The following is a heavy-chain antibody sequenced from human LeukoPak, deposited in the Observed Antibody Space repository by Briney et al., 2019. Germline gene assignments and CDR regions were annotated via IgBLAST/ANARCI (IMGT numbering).Heavy chain of an antibody. D-gene: IGHD3-22*01. CDR2: IYYSGST. J-gene: IGHJ3*02. Sequence: SKTLSLTCTVSGGSISSYYWSWIRQPPGKGLEWIGYIYYSGSTNYNPSLKSRVTISVDTSKNQFSLKLSSVTAADTAVYYCVGGYYYDAFDIWGQGTMVTVSS. CDR3: VGGYYYDAFDI. V-gene: IGHV4-59*08. CDR1: GGSISSYY.